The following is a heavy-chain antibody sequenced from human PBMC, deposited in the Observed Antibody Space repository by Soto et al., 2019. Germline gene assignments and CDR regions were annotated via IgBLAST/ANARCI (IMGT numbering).Heavy chain of an antibody. Sequence: SETLSLTCAVYGGSFSGYYWSWIRQPPGKGLEWIGEINHSGSTNYNPSLKSRVTISVDTSKNQFSLKLSSVTAADTAVYYCARDQQRYYGSGKRHYGMDVWGQWTTVTVSS. CDR3: ARDQQRYYGSGKRHYGMDV. D-gene: IGHD3-10*01. CDR2: INHSGST. V-gene: IGHV4-34*01. CDR1: GGSFSGYY. J-gene: IGHJ6*02.